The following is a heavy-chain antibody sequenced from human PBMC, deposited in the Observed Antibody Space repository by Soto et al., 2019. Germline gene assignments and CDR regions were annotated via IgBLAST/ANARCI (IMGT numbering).Heavy chain of an antibody. Sequence: ASVKVSCKASGYTFTSYGISWVRQAPGQGLEWMGWISAYNGNTNYAQKLQGRVTMTTDTSTSTAYMELRSLRSDDTAVYYCAREEYSSSLAWFDPWGQGTLVTVSS. J-gene: IGHJ5*02. CDR1: GYTFTSYG. D-gene: IGHD6-6*01. V-gene: IGHV1-18*01. CDR3: AREEYSSSLAWFDP. CDR2: ISAYNGNT.